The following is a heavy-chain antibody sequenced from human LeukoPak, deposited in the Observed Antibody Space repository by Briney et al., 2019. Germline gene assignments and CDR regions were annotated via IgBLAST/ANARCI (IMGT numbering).Heavy chain of an antibody. CDR2: ISGGGGST. D-gene: IGHD1-26*01. V-gene: IGHV3-23*01. CDR3: AKFREVGANRGLDV. Sequence: QTGGSLRLSCAASGFTFSSYAMSWVRQAPGKGLEWVSTISGGGGSTYDADSVKGRFTISSDNSKATLYLQMNSLRAEDTAIYYCAKFREVGANRGLDVWGQGTTVTVSS. J-gene: IGHJ6*01. CDR1: GFTFSSYA.